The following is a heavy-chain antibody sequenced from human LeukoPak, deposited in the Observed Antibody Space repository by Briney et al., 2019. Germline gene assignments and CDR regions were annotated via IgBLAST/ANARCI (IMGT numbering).Heavy chain of an antibody. V-gene: IGHV1-18*01. D-gene: IGHD4-17*01. CDR2: ISGYNGHT. CDR1: GYTFSRYG. J-gene: IGHJ4*02. Sequence: ASVKVSCKASGYTFSRYGISWVRQAPGQGLEWMGWISGYNGHTNYAQKLQGRVTMTTDTSASTAYMELRSLRSDDTAVYYCARTLFGDYPDYWGQGTLVTVSS. CDR3: ARTLFGDYPDY.